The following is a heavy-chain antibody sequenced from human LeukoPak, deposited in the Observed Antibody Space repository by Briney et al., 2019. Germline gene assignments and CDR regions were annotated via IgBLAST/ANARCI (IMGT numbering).Heavy chain of an antibody. D-gene: IGHD6-19*01. Sequence: ASVKVSCKASGYTFTGYYMHWVRQAPGQGLEWMGWINPNSGGTNYAQKFQGRVTMTEDTSTDTAYMELSSLRSEDTAVYYCATTCIAVAGTVLRYWGQGTLVTVSS. CDR3: ATTCIAVAGTVLRY. CDR1: GYTFTGYY. V-gene: IGHV1-2*02. CDR2: INPNSGGT. J-gene: IGHJ4*02.